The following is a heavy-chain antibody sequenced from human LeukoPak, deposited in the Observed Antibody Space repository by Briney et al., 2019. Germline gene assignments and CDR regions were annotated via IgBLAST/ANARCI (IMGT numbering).Heavy chain of an antibody. V-gene: IGHV3-30*02. CDR3: AKAPYGDYTLDIDY. Sequence: PGGSLRLSCAASGFIFSGHGMHWVRQAPGKGLEWVAFIRYDGSDKYYADSVKGRFTISRDNSKNALYLQMNSLRGDDTAVYYCAKAPYGDYTLDIDYWGLGTLVTVSS. CDR2: IRYDGSDK. J-gene: IGHJ4*02. CDR1: GFIFSGHG. D-gene: IGHD4-17*01.